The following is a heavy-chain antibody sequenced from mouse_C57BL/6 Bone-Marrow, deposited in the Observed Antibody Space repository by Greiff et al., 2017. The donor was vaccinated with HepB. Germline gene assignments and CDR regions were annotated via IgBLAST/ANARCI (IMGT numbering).Heavy chain of an antibody. CDR3: TTRSNYYGSSCFDY. CDR2: IDPENGDT. V-gene: IGHV14-4*01. J-gene: IGHJ2*01. CDR1: GFNIKDDY. Sequence: VQLKESGAELVRPGASVKLSCTASGFNIKDDYMHWVKQRPEQGLEWIGWIDPENGDTEYASKFQGKATITADTSSNTAYLQLSSLTSEDTAVYYCTTRSNYYGSSCFDYWGQGTTPTVAS. D-gene: IGHD1-1*01.